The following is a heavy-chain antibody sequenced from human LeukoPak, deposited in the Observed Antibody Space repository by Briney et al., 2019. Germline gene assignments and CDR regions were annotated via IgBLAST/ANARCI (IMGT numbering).Heavy chain of an antibody. CDR1: GASIGSRGYS. CDR3: ARGTYRGDGDYYFDY. J-gene: IGHJ4*02. V-gene: IGHV4-61*02. Sequence: PSETLSLTCTVSGASIGSRGYSWSWIRQPAGKGLEWIGRINVSGSTKYNPSLKSRVSISVDMSKNQFSLKLSSVTAADTAVYYCARGTYRGDGDYYFDYWGQGTLVTVSS. CDR2: INVSGST. D-gene: IGHD4-17*01.